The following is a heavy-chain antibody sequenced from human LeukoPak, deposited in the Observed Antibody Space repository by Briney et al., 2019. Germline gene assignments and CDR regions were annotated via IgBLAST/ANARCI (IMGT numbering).Heavy chain of an antibody. CDR3: ARAKLRFLEWLTPTEVYYYYMDV. CDR2: ISGSGGST. Sequence: GGSLRLSCAASGFTFSSYGMSWVRQAPGKGLEWVSAISGSGGSTYYADSVKGRFTISRDNSKNTLYLQMNSLRAEDTAVYYCARAKLRFLEWLTPTEVYYYYMDVWGKGTTVTVSS. D-gene: IGHD3-3*01. V-gene: IGHV3-23*01. J-gene: IGHJ6*03. CDR1: GFTFSSYG.